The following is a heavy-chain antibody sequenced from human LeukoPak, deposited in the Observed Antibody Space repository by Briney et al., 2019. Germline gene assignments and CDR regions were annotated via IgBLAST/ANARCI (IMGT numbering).Heavy chain of an antibody. Sequence: ASVNVSCKASGYTFTSYDINWVRQATGQGLEWMGWMNPNSGNTGYAQKFQGRVTMTRNTSISTAYMELSSLRSEDTAVYYCARGAPYGSGSYYWFDPWGQGTLVTVSS. D-gene: IGHD3-10*01. CDR3: ARGAPYGSGSYYWFDP. CDR1: GYTFTSYD. CDR2: MNPNSGNT. J-gene: IGHJ5*02. V-gene: IGHV1-8*01.